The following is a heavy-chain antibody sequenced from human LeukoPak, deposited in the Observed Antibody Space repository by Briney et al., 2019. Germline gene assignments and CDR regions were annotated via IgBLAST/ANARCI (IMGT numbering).Heavy chain of an antibody. Sequence: PGGSLRLSCAASGFTFSSYHMTWVRQAPGKGLEWVSYISIFSSTIYYADSVKGRFTISRDDAKNSVYLQMNSLRVDDTAVYYCATTHERALDYWGQGTLVAVSP. CDR1: GFTFSSYH. V-gene: IGHV3-48*01. CDR2: ISIFSSTI. CDR3: ATTHERALDY. J-gene: IGHJ4*02.